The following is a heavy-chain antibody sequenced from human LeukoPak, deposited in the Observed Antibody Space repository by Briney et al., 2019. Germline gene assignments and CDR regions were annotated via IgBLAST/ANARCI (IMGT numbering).Heavy chain of an antibody. J-gene: IGHJ4*02. CDR1: GYTFTGYY. V-gene: IGHV1-46*01. Sequence: ASVKVSCKASGYTFTGYYIHWVRQAPGQGLEWMGMIYPRDGSTSYAQKFQGRVTVTRDTSTSTVHMELSGLRSENTAVYYCARDQEGFDYWGQGTLVTVSS. CDR2: IYPRDGST. CDR3: ARDQEGFDY.